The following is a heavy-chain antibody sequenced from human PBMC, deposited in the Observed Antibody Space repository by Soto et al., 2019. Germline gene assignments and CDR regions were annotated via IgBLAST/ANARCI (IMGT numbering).Heavy chain of an antibody. V-gene: IGHV1-18*01. CDR2: ISTCNGKT. J-gene: IGHJ3*01. CDR3: ARLLTEGATFREDAFDL. CDR1: RYTFTSHG. D-gene: IGHD3-9*01. Sequence: QIHLVQSGGGVKTPGASVKVSCTTSRYTFTSHGIACVRQAPGQGLAWMVWISTCNGKTDYAQKFQGRVTMTADTITSTVDMELRSLRSDDSAVYFCARLLTEGATFREDAFDLWGQGTKVTVSS.